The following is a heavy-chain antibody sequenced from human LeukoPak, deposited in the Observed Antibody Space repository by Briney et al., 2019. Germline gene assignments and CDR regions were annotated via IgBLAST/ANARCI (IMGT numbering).Heavy chain of an antibody. Sequence: GRSLRLSCPTYRVTSSRHAMHWVRQAPGTGLEWVAVISYDGSNNYYADSVKGRFTISRDNSKNTLYLQMNSLRAEDTAVYYCAREAYGSGTYYNVEFDYWGQGTLVTVSS. J-gene: IGHJ4*02. V-gene: IGHV3-30*04. CDR2: ISYDGSNN. D-gene: IGHD3-10*01. CDR1: RVTSSRHA. CDR3: AREAYGSGTYYNVEFDY.